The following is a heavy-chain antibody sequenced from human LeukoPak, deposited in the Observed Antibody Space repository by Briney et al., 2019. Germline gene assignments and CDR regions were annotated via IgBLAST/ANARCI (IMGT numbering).Heavy chain of an antibody. Sequence: GGSLRLSCSAFGFTFTDYYIAWIRQAPGKGPEWISYISTSGSTTWYASSVKGRFTISRDNAKDSVDLQLGSLRVEDTAVYYCARDFSGTTGPFDSWGRGTLVTVSS. CDR1: GFTFTDYY. J-gene: IGHJ4*02. V-gene: IGHV3-11*04. CDR3: ARDFSGTTGPFDS. CDR2: ISTSGSTT. D-gene: IGHD1-14*01.